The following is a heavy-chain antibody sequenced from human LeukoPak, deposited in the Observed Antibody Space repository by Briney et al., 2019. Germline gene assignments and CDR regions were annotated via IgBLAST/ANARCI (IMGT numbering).Heavy chain of an antibody. V-gene: IGHV1-8*01. D-gene: IGHD2-15*01. CDR2: MNPNSGNT. CDR3: ARDNSGGSTWWFDP. CDR1: GYTFTSYD. J-gene: IGHJ5*02. Sequence: ASVKVSCKASGYTFTSYDINWVRQATGQGLEWMGWMNPNSGNTGYAQKFQGRVTMTRDTSTSTVYMELSSLRSEDTAVYYCARDNSGGSTWWFDPWGQGTLVTVSS.